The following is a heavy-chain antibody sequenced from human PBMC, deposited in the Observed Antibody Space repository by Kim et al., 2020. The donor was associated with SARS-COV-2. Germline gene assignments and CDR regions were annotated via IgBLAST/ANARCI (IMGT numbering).Heavy chain of an antibody. V-gene: IGHV3-7*03. J-gene: IGHJ4*02. CDR3: AREYYDILTGYDKGGFDY. CDR2: IKQDGSEK. CDR1: GFTFSSYW. Sequence: GGSLRLSCAASGFTFSSYWMSWVRQAPGKGLEWVSNIKQDGSEKYYVDSVKGRFTISRDNAKNSLYLQMNSLRAEDTAVYYCAREYYDILTGYDKGGFDYWGQGTLVAVSS. D-gene: IGHD3-9*01.